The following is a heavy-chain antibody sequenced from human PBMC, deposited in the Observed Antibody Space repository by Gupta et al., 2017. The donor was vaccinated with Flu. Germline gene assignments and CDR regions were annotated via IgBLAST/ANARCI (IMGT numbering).Heavy chain of an antibody. CDR1: SSSCY. D-gene: IGHD3-10*01. J-gene: IGHJ3*02. CDR2: IYYSGST. V-gene: IGHV4-39*01. Sequence: SSSCYWGWIRQPPGKGLEWIGSIYYSGSTYYNPSLKSRVTISVDTSKNQFSLKLSSVTAADTAVYYCARGDTGSGDAFDIWGQGTMVTVSS. CDR3: ARGDTGSGDAFDI.